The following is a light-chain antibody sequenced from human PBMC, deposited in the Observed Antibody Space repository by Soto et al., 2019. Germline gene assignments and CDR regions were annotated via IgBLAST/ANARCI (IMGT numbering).Light chain of an antibody. CDR2: DAS. J-gene: IGKJ1*01. V-gene: IGKV3-11*02. CDR1: QNINSAY. Sequence: PGETATLSCNVSQNINSAYYAWYQQKSGQAPRLLIYDASNRATGIPARFSGSGCGRDFTLTISDVQPEDFAVDYCHQRQSWPRTFGQGTKVDIK. CDR3: HQRQSWPRT.